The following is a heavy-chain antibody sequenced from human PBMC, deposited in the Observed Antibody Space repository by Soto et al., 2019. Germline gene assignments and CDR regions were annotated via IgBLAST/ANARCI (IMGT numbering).Heavy chain of an antibody. CDR2: FYSSGSI. CDR1: GSSMTAGGYY. J-gene: IGHJ5*02. V-gene: IGHV4-31*03. D-gene: IGHD6-19*01. CDR3: ARMYSSGSGWFHP. Sequence: TLSLTCFVSGSSMTAGGYYWSWIRHHPGKGLEWIGSFYSSGSIIYNPSLRSRVSISGDTSSNQFSMSLTSVTAADTARYYCARMYSSGSGWFHPWGQGTLVTVSS.